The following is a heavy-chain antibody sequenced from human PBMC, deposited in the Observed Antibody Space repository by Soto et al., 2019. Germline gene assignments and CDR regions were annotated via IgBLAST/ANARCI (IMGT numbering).Heavy chain of an antibody. CDR1: GYSISRYG. CDR2: IYTSGST. V-gene: IGHV4-4*07. CDR3: AGGASYDY. D-gene: IGHD1-26*01. J-gene: IGHJ4*02. Sequence: TLDPLSIGWPFSGYSISRYGSSWIRQPAGKGLEWIGRIYTSGSTNYNPSLKSRVTMSVDTSKNQFSLRLSSVTAADTAVYYCAGGASYDYWGQGTLVTVSS.